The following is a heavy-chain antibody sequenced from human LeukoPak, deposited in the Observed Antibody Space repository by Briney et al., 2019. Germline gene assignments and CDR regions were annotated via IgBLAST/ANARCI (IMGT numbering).Heavy chain of an antibody. Sequence: SETLSLTCTVSGGSIRNYYWSWIRQPPGKGLEWIGYIYYSGSTNYNPSLKSRVTISVDTSKNQFSLKLSSVTAADTAVYYCARERVVPDQHVNWFDPWGQGTLVTVSS. CDR3: ARERVVPDQHVNWFDP. CDR2: IYYSGST. J-gene: IGHJ5*02. D-gene: IGHD2-2*01. V-gene: IGHV4-59*01. CDR1: GGSIRNYY.